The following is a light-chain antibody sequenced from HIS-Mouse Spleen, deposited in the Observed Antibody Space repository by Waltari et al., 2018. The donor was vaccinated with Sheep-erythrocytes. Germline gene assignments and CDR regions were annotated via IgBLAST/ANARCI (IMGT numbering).Light chain of an antibody. CDR2: GAS. Sequence: EIVLTQSPGTLSLSPGERATISCRASPGVSSSYLAWDQQKPGQAPRLLIYGASSRATGIPDRFSGSGSGTDFTLTISRLEPEDFAVYYCQQYGSSPWTFGQGTKVEIK. V-gene: IGKV3-20*01. J-gene: IGKJ1*01. CDR3: QQYGSSPWT. CDR1: PGVSSSY.